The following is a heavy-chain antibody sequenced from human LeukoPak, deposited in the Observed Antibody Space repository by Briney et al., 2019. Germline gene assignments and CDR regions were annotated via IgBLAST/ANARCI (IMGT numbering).Heavy chain of an antibody. Sequence: GGSLRLSCAASGFTFSSYAMSWVRQAPGKGLEWVSAISGSGGSTYYADSVKGRFTISRDNSKNTLYLQMNSLRAEDTAVYYCAKGITIFGVVIDPSDYWGQGTLVTVSS. CDR1: GFTFSSYA. CDR3: AKGITIFGVVIDPSDY. CDR2: ISGSGGST. J-gene: IGHJ4*02. V-gene: IGHV3-23*01. D-gene: IGHD3-3*01.